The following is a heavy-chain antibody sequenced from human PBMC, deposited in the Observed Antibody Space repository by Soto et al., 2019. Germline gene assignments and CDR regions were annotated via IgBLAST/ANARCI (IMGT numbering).Heavy chain of an antibody. V-gene: IGHV3-53*04. CDR3: ARDGPYYYASRMDV. Sequence: EVQLVESGGGLVQPGGSLRLSCVASGIPVSSNYMTWVRQAPGKGLEWVSVLHSGGDTYYANSVKGRFTISRHDSTNTLYLEMNSLTPEDTAVCYCARDGPYYYASRMDVWGQGTTVTVSS. D-gene: IGHD3-10*01. J-gene: IGHJ6*02. CDR2: LHSGGDT. CDR1: GIPVSSNY.